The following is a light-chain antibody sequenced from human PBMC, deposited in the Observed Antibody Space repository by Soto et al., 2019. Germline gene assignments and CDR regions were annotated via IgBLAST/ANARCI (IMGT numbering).Light chain of an antibody. J-gene: IGKJ2*01. CDR2: DAS. CDR3: QQRSNGPRT. CDR1: QSVSSS. Sequence: EIVLTQSPATLSLSPGERATLSCRASQSVSSSLAWYQQKPVQAPRLLIYDASNRDTGIPARFSGSGSGTDFTRTISSLEPDDVAVYYCQQRSNGPRTFGQGTKLEIK. V-gene: IGKV3-11*01.